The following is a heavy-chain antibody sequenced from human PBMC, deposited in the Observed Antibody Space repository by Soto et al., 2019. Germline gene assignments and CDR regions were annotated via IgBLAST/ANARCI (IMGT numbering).Heavy chain of an antibody. CDR3: AVAVAGPTAIGY. D-gene: IGHD6-19*01. CDR2: ISSSSST. J-gene: IGHJ4*02. V-gene: IGHV3-21*01. Sequence: GGSLRLSCAASGFTFSSYSMNWVRQAPGKGLEWVSSISSSSSTSYADSVKGRFTISRDNAKNTLYLQMNSLRAEDTAVYYCAVAVAGPTAIGYWGQGTLVTVSS. CDR1: GFTFSSYS.